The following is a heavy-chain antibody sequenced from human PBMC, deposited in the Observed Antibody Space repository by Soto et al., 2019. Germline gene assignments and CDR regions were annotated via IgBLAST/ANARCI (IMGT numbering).Heavy chain of an antibody. CDR1: GFTFSDSC. CDR3: ARVSWREKYGMDV. J-gene: IGHJ6*02. Sequence: VGSLRLSCAASGFTFSDSCMSWIRQAPGKGLEWISYITFSGNTVYYADSLKGRFTISRDNAKNSLYLQMNRLRAEDTAVYYCARVSWREKYGMDVWGQGTTVTVSS. V-gene: IGHV3-11*01. CDR2: ITFSGNTV.